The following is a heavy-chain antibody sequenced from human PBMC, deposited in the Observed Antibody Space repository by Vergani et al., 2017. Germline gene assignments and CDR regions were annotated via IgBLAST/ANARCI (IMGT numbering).Heavy chain of an antibody. CDR1: GFTFSNAW. D-gene: IGHD3-22*01. Sequence: EVQLLESGGGLVQPGGSLRLSCAASGFTFSNAWMSWVRQAPGKGLEWVGRIKSKTDGGTTDYAAPVKGRFTISRDDSKNTLYLQMNSLKTEDTAVYYCTTELPIYYYDSSGYYLDYWGQGTLVTVSS. V-gene: IGHV3-15*01. CDR2: IKSKTDGGTT. J-gene: IGHJ4*02. CDR3: TTELPIYYYDSSGYYLDY.